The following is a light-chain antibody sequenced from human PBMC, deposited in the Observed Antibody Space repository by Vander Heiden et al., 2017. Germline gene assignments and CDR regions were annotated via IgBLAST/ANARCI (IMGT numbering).Light chain of an antibody. Sequence: DIQMTQSPSSLSASVGDRVTITCRASQSISSYLNWYQQKPGQAPKLLIYAASSLQSGVPSRFSGSGSGTDVTLTISSLQPEDFATYYCQQSYSTPPFTFGPGTKVDIK. CDR1: QSISSY. CDR3: QQSYSTPPFT. CDR2: AAS. V-gene: IGKV1-39*01. J-gene: IGKJ3*01.